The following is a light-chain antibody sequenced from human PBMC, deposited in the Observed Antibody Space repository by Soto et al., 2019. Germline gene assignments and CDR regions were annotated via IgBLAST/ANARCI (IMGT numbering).Light chain of an antibody. CDR3: GSWDSSLSAYV. Sequence: QSVLAQPPSVSAAPGQKVTISCSGRSSNIANNYVSWYQQLPGTAPTLLIYDNDKRHSGIPDRFSCSKSGTSSTLGITGFRTGDAAHDYCGSWDSSLSAYVSGNGTKVTVL. CDR2: DND. CDR1: SSNIANNY. J-gene: IGLJ1*01. V-gene: IGLV1-51*01.